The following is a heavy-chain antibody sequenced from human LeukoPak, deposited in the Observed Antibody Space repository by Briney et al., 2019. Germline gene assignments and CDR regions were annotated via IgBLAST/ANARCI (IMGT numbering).Heavy chain of an antibody. J-gene: IGHJ2*01. CDR1: GFTFSDSR. V-gene: IGHV3-33*01. CDR2: IWYDGSTE. D-gene: IGHD2-15*01. CDR3: ARPGEGYCSGGSCYPGGYFDL. Sequence: GGSLRLSCAASGFTFSDSRMHWVRQAPGKGLEWVSVIWYDGSTEYYADSVKDRFTISRDNSRNTLYLQMNSLRAEDTAVYYCARPGEGYCSGGSCYPGGYFDLWGRGTLVTVSS.